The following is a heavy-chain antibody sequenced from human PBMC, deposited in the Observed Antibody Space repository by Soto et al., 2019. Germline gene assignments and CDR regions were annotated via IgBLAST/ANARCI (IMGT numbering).Heavy chain of an antibody. V-gene: IGHV4-31*03. J-gene: IGHJ4*02. CDR2: IYYSGST. CDR1: GGSISSGGYY. CDR3: ARVDRSSWSSFDS. Sequence: SETLSLTCTVSGGSISSGGYYWSWIRQHPGKGLEWIGYIYYSGSTYYSPSLKSRVTISVDTSKNQFSLKLSSVTAADTAVYYCARVDRSSWSSFDSWGQGTLVTVSS. D-gene: IGHD6-13*01.